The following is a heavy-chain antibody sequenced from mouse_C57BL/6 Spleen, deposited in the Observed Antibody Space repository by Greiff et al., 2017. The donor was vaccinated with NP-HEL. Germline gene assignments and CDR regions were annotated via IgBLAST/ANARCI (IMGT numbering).Heavy chain of an antibody. D-gene: IGHD2-3*01. CDR1: GYAFTNYL. CDR3: ARSDDGYYFDY. V-gene: IGHV1-54*01. CDR2: INPGSGGT. Sequence: VQLQQSGAELVRPGTSVKVSCKASGYAFTNYLIEWVKQRPGQGLGWIGVINPGSGGTNYNEKFKGKATLTADKSSSTAYMQLSSLTSEDSAVYFCARSDDGYYFDYWGQGTTLTVSS. J-gene: IGHJ2*01.